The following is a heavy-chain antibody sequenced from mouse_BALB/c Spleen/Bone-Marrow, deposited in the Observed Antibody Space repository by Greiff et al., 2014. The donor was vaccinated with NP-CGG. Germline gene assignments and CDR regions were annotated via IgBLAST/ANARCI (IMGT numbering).Heavy chain of an antibody. D-gene: IGHD4-1*01. V-gene: IGHV14-3*02. J-gene: IGHJ4*01. CDR3: ARWEYYAMDY. CDR1: GFNIKDTY. Sequence: VQLQQSGAELVKPGASVKLSCTASGFNIKDTYMHWVKQRPEQGLEWIGRIDPANGNTKYDPKFQGKATITADTSSNTAHLQLSSLTSEDTAVYYCARWEYYAMDYWGQGTPATVSS. CDR2: IDPANGNT.